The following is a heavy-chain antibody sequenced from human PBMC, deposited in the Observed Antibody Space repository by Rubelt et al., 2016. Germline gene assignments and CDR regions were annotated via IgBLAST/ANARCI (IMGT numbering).Heavy chain of an antibody. J-gene: IGHJ4*02. CDR2: INRDGGST. Sequence: RQAPGKGLEYVSAINRDGGSTYYANSVKGRFTISRDNSKNTVYLQMGSLRVEDMAVYYCAISLGHRWDWGYWGQGTLVTVSS. D-gene: IGHD3-16*01. V-gene: IGHV3-64*01. CDR3: AISLGHRWDWGY.